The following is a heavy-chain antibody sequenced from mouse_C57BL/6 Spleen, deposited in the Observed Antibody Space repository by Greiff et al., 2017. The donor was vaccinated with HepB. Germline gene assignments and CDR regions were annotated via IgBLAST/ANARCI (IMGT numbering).Heavy chain of an antibody. V-gene: IGHV1-5*01. CDR1: GYTFTSYW. D-gene: IGHD1-1*01. CDR2: LYPGNSDT. CDR3: THYYGSSPFDY. J-gene: IGHJ2*01. Sequence: VQLQQSGTVLARPGASVKMSCKTSGYTFTSYWMHWVKQRPGQGLEWIGALYPGNSDTSSNQKFKGKAKLTAVTSASTAYMELSSLTNEDSSVYYCTHYYGSSPFDYWGQGTTLTVSS.